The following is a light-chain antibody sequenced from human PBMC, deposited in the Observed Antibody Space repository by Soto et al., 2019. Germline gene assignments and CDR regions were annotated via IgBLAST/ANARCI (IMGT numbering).Light chain of an antibody. CDR1: QDISNN. Sequence: DIQMTQSPSSLSASAGDRVTITCRASQDISNNLAWYLQKPGKVPKLLIYAASTLQSGVPSRFSGSGSGTDFTLTISSLQPEDVATYYCQKYNSAPPFGPGPKVDIK. V-gene: IGKV1-27*01. CDR3: QKYNSAPP. CDR2: AAS. J-gene: IGKJ3*01.